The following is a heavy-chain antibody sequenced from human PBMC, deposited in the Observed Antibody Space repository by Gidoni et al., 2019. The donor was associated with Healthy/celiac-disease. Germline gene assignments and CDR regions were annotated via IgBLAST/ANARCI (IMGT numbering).Heavy chain of an antibody. V-gene: IGHV3-23*01. CDR1: GLTLSSYA. J-gene: IGHJ4*02. CDR2: ISGIGGST. D-gene: IGHD3-3*01. Sequence: EVQLLESGGGLVQPGGSLRLSWAASGLTLSSYAMSWVRQAPGKGLEWFSAISGIGGSTYSAASVKGRFTISRDNSKNTLYLQMNSLRAEDTAVYYCAKGHYDFWSGYPDYWGQGTLVTVSS. CDR3: AKGHYDFWSGYPDY.